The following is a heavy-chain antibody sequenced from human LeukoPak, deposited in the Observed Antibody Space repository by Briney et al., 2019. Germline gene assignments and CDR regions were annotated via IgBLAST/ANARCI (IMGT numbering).Heavy chain of an antibody. V-gene: IGHV4-59*08. D-gene: IGHD6-19*01. CDR3: AGAVTGARNYFDP. J-gene: IGHJ5*02. CDR1: GGSISNYY. CDR2: IYFSGST. Sequence: SETLSLTCTVSGGSISNYYWNWVRQPSGRGLEWIGYIYFSGSTNYKPSLKSRVTISIDTSKRQFSLKLSSATAADTAVYYCAGAVTGARNYFDPWGQGTLVTVSS.